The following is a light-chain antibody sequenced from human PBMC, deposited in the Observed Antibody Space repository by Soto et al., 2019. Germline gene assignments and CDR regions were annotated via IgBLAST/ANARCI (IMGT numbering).Light chain of an antibody. Sequence: QSALTQPASVSGSPGQSITISCTGTSSDVGGYNLVSWYQQYPDKAPKLMIFDVNTRPSGVSNRFSGSKSGNTASLTISGLQAEEEAEYYCSSYKSSSTLPYVFGTGTKLTVL. CDR1: SSDVGGYNL. CDR3: SSYKSSSTLPYV. CDR2: DVN. J-gene: IGLJ1*01. V-gene: IGLV2-14*01.